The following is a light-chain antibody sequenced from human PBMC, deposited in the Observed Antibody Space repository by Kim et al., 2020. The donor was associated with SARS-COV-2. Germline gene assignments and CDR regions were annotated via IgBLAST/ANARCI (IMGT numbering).Light chain of an antibody. CDR3: QHLSYWHT. CDR2: DAS. J-gene: IGKJ4*01. Sequence: DSVLTQSPATLSLSPGERATLSCRASQSVSSYLAWYQQKPGQAPRLLIYDASNRATGIPARFSGSGSGTDFTLTISSLEPEDVAVYYYQHLSYWHTFGGGTKVDIK. CDR1: QSVSSY. V-gene: IGKV3-11*01.